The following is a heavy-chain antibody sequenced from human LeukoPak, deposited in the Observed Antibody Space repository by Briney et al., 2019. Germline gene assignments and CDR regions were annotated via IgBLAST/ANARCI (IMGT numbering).Heavy chain of an antibody. CDR2: IIPILGIA. CDR1: GGTFSSYA. J-gene: IGHJ6*02. D-gene: IGHD2-2*02. V-gene: IGHV1-69*04. Sequence: ASVKVSCKASGGTFSSYAISWVRQAPGQGLEWMGRIIPILGIANYAQKFQGRVTITADKSTSTAYMELSSLRSDDTAVYYCARDLPSCSSTSCYTEADYYYGMDVWGQGTTVTVSS. CDR3: ARDLPSCSSTSCYTEADYYYGMDV.